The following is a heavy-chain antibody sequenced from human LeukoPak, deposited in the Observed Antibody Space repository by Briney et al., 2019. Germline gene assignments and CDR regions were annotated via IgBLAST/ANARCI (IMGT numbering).Heavy chain of an antibody. CDR3: ARDAGSSVVVSHYGMDV. V-gene: IGHV4-4*07. CDR2: IYTSGST. D-gene: IGHD2-15*01. Sequence: SETLSLTCTVSGGSISSYYWSSILQPAGKGLEWIGRIYTSGSTNYNPSLKSRVTMSVDTSKNQFSLKLSSVTAADTAVYYCARDAGSSVVVSHYGMDVWGQGTTVTVSS. J-gene: IGHJ6*02. CDR1: GGSISSYY.